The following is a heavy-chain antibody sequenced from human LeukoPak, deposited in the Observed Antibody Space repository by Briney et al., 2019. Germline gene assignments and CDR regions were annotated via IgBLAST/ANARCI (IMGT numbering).Heavy chain of an antibody. CDR2: VYYSGST. J-gene: IGHJ3*02. Sequence: SEPLSLTCTVSSGSVSTSSYYWGWIRQPPGKGLEWIGSVYYSGSTYYNPSLKSRVTISVDTSKNQFSLKLSSVTAADTAVYYCARHVIAVAELDAFDIWGQGTMVTVSS. D-gene: IGHD6-19*01. CDR1: SGSVSTSSYY. CDR3: ARHVIAVAELDAFDI. V-gene: IGHV4-39*01.